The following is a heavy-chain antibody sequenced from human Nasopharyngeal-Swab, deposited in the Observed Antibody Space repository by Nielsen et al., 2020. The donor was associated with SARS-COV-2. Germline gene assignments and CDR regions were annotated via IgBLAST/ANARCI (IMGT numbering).Heavy chain of an antibody. Sequence: GGSLRLSCEASGFTFTDYYMTWIRQPPGKGLEWISYISSSTTNANSADSVRGRFTISRDNAKNSLYLQMNSLRAEDTAVYYCARVDADYDFWSGSKSGLFDYWGQGTLVTVSS. CDR3: ARVDADYDFWSGSKSGLFDY. V-gene: IGHV3-11*06. CDR2: ISSSTTNA. J-gene: IGHJ4*02. CDR1: GFTFTDYY. D-gene: IGHD3-3*01.